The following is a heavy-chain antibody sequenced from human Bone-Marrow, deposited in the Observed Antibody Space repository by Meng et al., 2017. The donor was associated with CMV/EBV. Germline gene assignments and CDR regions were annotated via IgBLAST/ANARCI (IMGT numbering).Heavy chain of an antibody. CDR3: ARGNSAKYYYGMDV. Sequence: ASVKVSCKAAGYKFTNYGISWVRQAPGQGLEWMGWVSAYNGNTDYAQKLHGRVIMTTDTSTSTAYMELRSLRSDDTAVYYCARGNSAKYYYGMDVWGQGTTVTFSS. V-gene: IGHV1-18*01. CDR2: VSAYNGNT. D-gene: IGHD5-24*01. CDR1: GYKFTNYG. J-gene: IGHJ6*02.